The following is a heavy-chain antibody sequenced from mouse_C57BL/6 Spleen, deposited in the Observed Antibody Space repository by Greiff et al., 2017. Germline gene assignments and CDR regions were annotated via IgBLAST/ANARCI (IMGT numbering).Heavy chain of an antibody. CDR3: TPPSYDYDRNFDY. D-gene: IGHD2-4*01. CDR1: GYTFTDYE. J-gene: IGHJ2*01. V-gene: IGHV1-15*01. CDR2: IDPETGGT. Sequence: QVQLQQSGAGLVRPGASVTLSCKASGYTFTDYEMHWVKQTPVHGLEWIGAIDPETGGTAYNQKFKGKAILTADKSSSTAYMELRSLTSEDSAVYYCTPPSYDYDRNFDYWGQGTTLTVSS.